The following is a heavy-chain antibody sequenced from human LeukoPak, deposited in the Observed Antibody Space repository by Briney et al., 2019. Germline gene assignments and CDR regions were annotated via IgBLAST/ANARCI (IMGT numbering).Heavy chain of an antibody. Sequence: GGSLRLSCAASGFTFSSYAMSWVRQAPGKGLEWVSAISGSGGSTYYADSVKGRFTISRDNSKNTLHLQMNSLRAEDTAVYYCARAPEVLWFGELSGYYYMDVWGKGTTVTVSS. CDR2: ISGSGGST. J-gene: IGHJ6*03. D-gene: IGHD3-10*01. V-gene: IGHV3-23*01. CDR3: ARAPEVLWFGELSGYYYMDV. CDR1: GFTFSSYA.